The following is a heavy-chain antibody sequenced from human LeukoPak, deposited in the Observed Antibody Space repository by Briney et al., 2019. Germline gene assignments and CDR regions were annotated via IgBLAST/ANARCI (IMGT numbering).Heavy chain of an antibody. CDR2: ISSSSSYI. J-gene: IGHJ4*02. CDR3: ARDFVPYCSGGSCYFDY. Sequence: GGSLRLSCAASGFTFSSYSMNWVRQAPGKGLEWVSSISSSSSYIYYADSVKGRFTISRDNSKNTLYLQMNSLRAEDTAVYYCARDFVPYCSGGSCYFDYWGQGTLVTVSS. CDR1: GFTFSSYS. V-gene: IGHV3-21*01. D-gene: IGHD2-15*01.